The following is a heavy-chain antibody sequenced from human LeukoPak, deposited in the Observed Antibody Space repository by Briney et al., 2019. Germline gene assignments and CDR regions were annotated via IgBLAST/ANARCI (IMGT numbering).Heavy chain of an antibody. J-gene: IGHJ5*02. D-gene: IGHD4-11*01. CDR3: AKETDYSHPNWFDP. CDR2: VSYSGTT. Sequence: PSETLSLTCAVSGSSLSSAYWWSWVRQSPGMGLEWIGQVSYSGTTKYTASLRSRLFISVDGSKNQFSLEMNSMTAADTAVYFCAKETDYSHPNWFDPWGQGILVTVSS. V-gene: IGHV4-4*02. CDR1: GSSLSSAYW.